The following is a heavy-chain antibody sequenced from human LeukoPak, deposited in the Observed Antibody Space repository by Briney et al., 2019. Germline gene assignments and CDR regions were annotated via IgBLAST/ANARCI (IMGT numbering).Heavy chain of an antibody. CDR1: GYTLNELS. V-gene: IGHV1-24*01. CDR3: ATPGIASGELDY. J-gene: IGHJ4*02. Sequence: GTSVRVSCKVSGYTLNELSMHWVRQAPGKGLEWMGGLDPEDGETIYAQKFQGRVTMTEDTSTDTAYMELSSLRSEDTAVYYCATPGIASGELDYWGQGTLVTVSS. CDR2: LDPEDGET. D-gene: IGHD6-13*01.